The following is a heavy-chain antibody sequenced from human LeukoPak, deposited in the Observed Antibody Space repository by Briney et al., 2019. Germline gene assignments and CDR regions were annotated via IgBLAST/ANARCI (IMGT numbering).Heavy chain of an antibody. V-gene: IGHV3-30-3*01. CDR3: ARRRDGYYPELDY. D-gene: IGHD5-24*01. CDR1: GFTFRRAT. J-gene: IGHJ4*02. CDR2: ISNDGIRE. Sequence: GRSPSLSCEATGFTFRRATMPLARQPPNKGLEGKEVISNDGIREFRADSVKGRFTVSRVNSNNTLYLLMDSLTTEDTAVYYCARRRDGYYPELDYWGQGTLVTVSS.